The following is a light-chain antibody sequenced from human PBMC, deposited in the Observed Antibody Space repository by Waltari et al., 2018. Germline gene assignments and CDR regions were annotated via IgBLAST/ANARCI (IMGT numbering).Light chain of an antibody. CDR3: QQYNSVTWT. Sequence: DIQMTQSPSTLSASVGDRVTIPCRASQSISSWLAWYQQKPGKAPKLLIYKASSLESGVPSRFSGSGSGTEFTLTISSLQPDDFATYYCQQYNSVTWTFGQGTKVEIK. CDR2: KAS. J-gene: IGKJ1*01. CDR1: QSISSW. V-gene: IGKV1-5*03.